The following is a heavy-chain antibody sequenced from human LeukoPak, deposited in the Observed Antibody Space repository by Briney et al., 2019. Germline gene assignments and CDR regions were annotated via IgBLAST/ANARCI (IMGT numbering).Heavy chain of an antibody. V-gene: IGHV1-18*01. D-gene: IGHD6-13*01. CDR2: ISAYNGNT. Sequence: ASAKVSCKASGYTFTSYGISWVRQAPGQGLEWMGWISAYNGNTNYAQKLQGRVTMTTDTSTSTAYMELRSLRSDDTAVYYCARDWERSGSSWYFDYWGQGTLVTVSS. CDR3: ARDWERSGSSWYFDY. J-gene: IGHJ4*02. CDR1: GYTFTSYG.